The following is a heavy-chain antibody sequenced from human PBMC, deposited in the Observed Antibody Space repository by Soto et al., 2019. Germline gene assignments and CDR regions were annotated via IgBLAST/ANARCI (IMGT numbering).Heavy chain of an antibody. V-gene: IGHV3-7*05. CDR3: ARFGSGKSAST. CDR2: IKYDGSEE. CDR1: GFTFSDYW. D-gene: IGHD3-3*01. Sequence: EVQVVESGGGLVQPGGSLRLSCAGSGFTFSDYWMSWARQAPGKGLEWVANIKYDGSEEYYVDSVRGRFTISRDNAMNSLHLQMNSLRADDTAVYYCARFGSGKSASTWGQGTLVTVSS. J-gene: IGHJ5*02.